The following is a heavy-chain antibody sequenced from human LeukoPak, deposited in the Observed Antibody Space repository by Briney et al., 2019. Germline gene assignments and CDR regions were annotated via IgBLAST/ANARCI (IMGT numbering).Heavy chain of an antibody. CDR3: ARSQHWGYDY. Sequence: SSETLSLTCTVSGGSVTPDYWSWIRQPPGRGLEWIGLIHYTGSTNYNPSLMSRVTMSVDTSKNQFSLRLNSVTPEDTAVYYCARSQHWGYDYWGQGTLVTVSS. CDR2: IHYTGST. V-gene: IGHV4-59*02. D-gene: IGHD7-27*01. J-gene: IGHJ4*02. CDR1: GGSVTPDY.